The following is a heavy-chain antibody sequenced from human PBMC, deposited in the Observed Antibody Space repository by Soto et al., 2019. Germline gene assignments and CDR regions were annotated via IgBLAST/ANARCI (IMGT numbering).Heavy chain of an antibody. Sequence: ASVKVSCKTSRYIFTGYYMHCVRQAPGQGLEWMGWINPNSGDTNYAQRFKGRVSMTSDTSINTAYLELSRLRPGDTAVFFCARSHSAYHYHAMDAWGQGXTVTVYS. V-gene: IGHV1-2*02. CDR2: INPNSGDT. J-gene: IGHJ6*02. CDR3: ARSHSAYHYHAMDA. CDR1: RYIFTGYY.